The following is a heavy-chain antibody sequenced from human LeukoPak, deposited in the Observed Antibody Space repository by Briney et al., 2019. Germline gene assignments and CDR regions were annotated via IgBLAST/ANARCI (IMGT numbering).Heavy chain of an antibody. Sequence: SETLSLTCAVSGGSISSSNWWSWVRQPPGKGLEWIGEIYHNGNTNYNPSLKSRVTISVDRSKNQFSLKLSSVTAADTAVYYCARDAVRYCSGGSCYSAAFDIWGQGTMVTVSS. D-gene: IGHD2-15*01. CDR1: GGSISSSNW. CDR2: IYHNGNT. V-gene: IGHV4-4*02. CDR3: ARDAVRYCSGGSCYSAAFDI. J-gene: IGHJ3*02.